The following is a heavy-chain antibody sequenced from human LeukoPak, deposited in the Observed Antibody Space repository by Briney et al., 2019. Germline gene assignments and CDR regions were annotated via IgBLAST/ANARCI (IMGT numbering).Heavy chain of an antibody. V-gene: IGHV3-23*01. CDR2: ITGSDDET. CDR1: GFTFASAA. D-gene: IGHD6-25*01. Sequence: PGGSLRLSCAVSGFTFASAAMTWVRQAPGKGLEWVSTITGSDDETYYADSVKGRFTISRDYSKNTLHLQMNSLRVEDTAIYYFAIGPLLGSGSHPDYWGQGTLVTVSS. J-gene: IGHJ4*02. CDR3: AIGPLLGSGSHPDY.